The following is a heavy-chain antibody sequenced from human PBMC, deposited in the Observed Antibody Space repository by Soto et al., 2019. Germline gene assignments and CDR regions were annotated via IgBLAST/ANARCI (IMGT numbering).Heavy chain of an antibody. D-gene: IGHD3-9*01. J-gene: IGHJ3*02. Sequence: QVQLVESGGGVVQPGRSLRPSCAASGFTFSSYAMHWVRQAPGKGLEWVAFISYDGSNKYYADSVKGRFTISRDNSKNTLYLQMNSLRADDTAVYYCSRIDPTHDAFDIWGQGTMVTVSS. CDR1: GFTFSSYA. CDR2: ISYDGSNK. CDR3: SRIDPTHDAFDI. V-gene: IGHV3-30-3*01.